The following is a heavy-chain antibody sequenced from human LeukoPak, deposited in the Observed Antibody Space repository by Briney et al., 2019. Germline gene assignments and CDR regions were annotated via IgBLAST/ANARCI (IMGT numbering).Heavy chain of an antibody. Sequence: SETLSLTCAVYGGSFSGYYWSWIRQPPGKGLEWIGEVNHSGSTNYNPSLKSRVTTSVDTSKNQFSLKLSSVTAADTAVYYCARKRADYDFWSGYFAYWGQGTLVTVSS. D-gene: IGHD3-3*01. J-gene: IGHJ4*02. CDR1: GGSFSGYY. CDR3: ARKRADYDFWSGYFAY. CDR2: VNHSGST. V-gene: IGHV4-34*01.